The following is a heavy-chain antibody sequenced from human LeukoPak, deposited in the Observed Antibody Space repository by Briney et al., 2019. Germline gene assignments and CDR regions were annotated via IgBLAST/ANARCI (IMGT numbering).Heavy chain of an antibody. CDR1: GFTFSSYS. CDR3: AREVGSPAVRSAFDL. Sequence: GGSLRLSCAASGFTFSSYSMNWVRQAPEKGLEWVSYISSSSSTIYYADSVKGRFTISRDNAKNSLYLQLNSLRDEDTAVYYCAREVGSPAVRSAFDLWGQGTMVTVSS. D-gene: IGHD2-15*01. J-gene: IGHJ3*01. V-gene: IGHV3-48*02. CDR2: ISSSSSTI.